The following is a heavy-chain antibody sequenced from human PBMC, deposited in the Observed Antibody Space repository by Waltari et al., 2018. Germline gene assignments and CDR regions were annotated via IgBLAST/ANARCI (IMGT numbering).Heavy chain of an antibody. Sequence: GPGLVKPSETLSLTCTVSGGSISSYYWSWIRQPPGTGLEWIGYIYYSGSTNYNPSLKSRVTISVDTSKNQFSLKLSSVTAADTAVYYCARARSDIVATILGGRERYYYYYYGMDVWGQGTTVTVSS. D-gene: IGHD5-12*01. J-gene: IGHJ6*02. V-gene: IGHV4-59*01. CDR3: ARARSDIVATILGGRERYYYYYYGMDV. CDR1: GGSISSYY. CDR2: IYYSGST.